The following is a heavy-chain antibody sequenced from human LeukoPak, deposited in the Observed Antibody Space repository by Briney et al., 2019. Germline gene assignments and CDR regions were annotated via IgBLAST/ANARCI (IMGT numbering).Heavy chain of an antibody. CDR3: AXDRGATHDY. D-gene: IGHD1-26*01. Sequence: SETLSLTCTVSGGSISSYYWSWTRQPPGKGLEWIGYIYYSGSTNYNPSLKSRVTISVDTAKNQFSLKLSSVTAADTAVYYCAXDRGATHDYWGQGTLVTVSS. J-gene: IGHJ4*02. V-gene: IGHV4-59*01. CDR2: IYYSGST. CDR1: GGSISSYY.